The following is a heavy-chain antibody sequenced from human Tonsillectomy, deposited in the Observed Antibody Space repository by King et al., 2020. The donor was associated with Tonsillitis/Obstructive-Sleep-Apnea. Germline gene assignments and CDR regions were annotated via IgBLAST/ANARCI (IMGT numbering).Heavy chain of an antibody. V-gene: IGHV4-34*01. J-gene: IGHJ4*02. CDR1: GFSFDDYA. D-gene: IGHD2-2*01. CDR3: ARADIVVVPAVFDY. Sequence: VQLVESGGGLVQPGRSLRLSCAASGFSFDDYAMHWVRQAPGKGLEWIGEINHSGSTNYNPSLKSRVTISVDTSKNQFSLKLSSVTAADTAVYYCARADIVVVPAVFDYWGQGTLVTVSS. CDR2: INHSGST.